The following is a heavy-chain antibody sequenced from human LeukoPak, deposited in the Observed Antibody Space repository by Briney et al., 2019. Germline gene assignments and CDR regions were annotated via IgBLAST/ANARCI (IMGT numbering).Heavy chain of an antibody. V-gene: IGHV3-7*01. D-gene: IGHD1-26*01. CDR1: GFKFSNYW. Sequence: GGSLRLSCAASGFKFSNYWMSWVRQAPGKGPQWVANIKQDGSAKYYVDSVKGRFTISRDNAKNSLFLQMNSLCAEDTAVYYCARDRGEYTGTYYDFDLWGRGTLVTVSS. CDR3: ARDRGEYTGTYYDFDL. CDR2: IKQDGSAK. J-gene: IGHJ2*01.